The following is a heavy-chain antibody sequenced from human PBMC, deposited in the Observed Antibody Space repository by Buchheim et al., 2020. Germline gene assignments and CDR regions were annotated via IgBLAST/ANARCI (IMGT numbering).Heavy chain of an antibody. J-gene: IGHJ4*02. CDR3: AREGVYSSSSLDY. CDR2: ISYDGSNK. V-gene: IGHV3-30-3*01. CDR1: GFTFSSYA. Sequence: QVQLVESGGGVVQPGRSLRLSCAASGFTFSSYAMHWVRQAPGKGLEWVAVISYDGSNKYYADSVKGRFTISRDNSKNTLYLQMNSLRAEDTAVYYCAREGVYSSSSLDYWGQGTL. D-gene: IGHD6-6*01.